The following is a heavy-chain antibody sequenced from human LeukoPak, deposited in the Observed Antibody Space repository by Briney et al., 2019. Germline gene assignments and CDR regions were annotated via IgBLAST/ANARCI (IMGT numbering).Heavy chain of an antibody. J-gene: IGHJ3*02. CDR1: GGSISSYY. Sequence: KPSETLSLTCTVSGGSISSYYWSWIRQPPGKGLEWIGYIYYSGSTNYNPSLKSRVTISVDTSKNQFSLKLSSVTAADTAVYYCAREGGIVDAFDIWGQGTMVTVSS. CDR3: AREGGIVDAFDI. V-gene: IGHV4-59*01. CDR2: IYYSGST. D-gene: IGHD1-26*01.